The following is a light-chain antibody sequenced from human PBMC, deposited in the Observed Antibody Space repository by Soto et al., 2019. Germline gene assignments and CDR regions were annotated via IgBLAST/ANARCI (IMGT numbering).Light chain of an antibody. CDR2: EVT. Sequence: QSALTQPASVSGSPGRSITISCTGASSDVGLYDFVSWYQQHPGKAPKLLIYEVTYRPSGVSSRFSGSKSGNTASLTISGLQAEDEADYYCNSYTRFSTYVFGTGTKLTVL. V-gene: IGLV2-14*01. CDR3: NSYTRFSTYV. J-gene: IGLJ1*01. CDR1: SSDVGLYDF.